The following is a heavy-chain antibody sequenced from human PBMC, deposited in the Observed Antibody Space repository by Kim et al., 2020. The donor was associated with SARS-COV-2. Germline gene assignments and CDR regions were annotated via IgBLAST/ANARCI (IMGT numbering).Heavy chain of an antibody. Sequence: GGSLRLSCAASGFTFDDYAMHWVRQAPGKGLEWVSLISGDGGSTYYADSVKGRFTISRDNSKNSLYLQMNSLRTEDTALYYCAKDIPRFWSGYYTGMGFDYWGQGTLVTVSS. J-gene: IGHJ4*02. CDR1: GFTFDDYA. D-gene: IGHD3-3*01. V-gene: IGHV3-43*02. CDR3: AKDIPRFWSGYYTGMGFDY. CDR2: ISGDGGST.